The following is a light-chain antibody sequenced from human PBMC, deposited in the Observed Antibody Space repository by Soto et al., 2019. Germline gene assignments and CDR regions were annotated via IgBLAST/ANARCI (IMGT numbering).Light chain of an antibody. CDR3: QHYGTSPPLT. CDR2: GAS. CDR1: QSVGSNY. V-gene: IGKV3-20*01. Sequence: EIVLTQSPGTLSLSPGDRATLSCRASQSVGSNYLAWYQQKPGQAPRLVLYGASSRAMGIPDRFSGSGAGTDFTLTISGLEPEDFAVYYCQHYGTSPPLTFGGGTKVEIK. J-gene: IGKJ4*01.